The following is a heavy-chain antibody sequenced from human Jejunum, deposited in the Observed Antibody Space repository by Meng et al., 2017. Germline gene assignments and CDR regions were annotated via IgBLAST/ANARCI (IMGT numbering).Heavy chain of an antibody. Sequence: QVQLREPGPGLVKPSGTLFLPCAVSGASISRTNWWSWVRQPPGKGLEWIGKIDPSESTHYNPSLKGRVTISADRSKNQFSLRLTSVTAADTAIYFCARDLYGDNGAHFDFWGQGTLVTVSS. J-gene: IGHJ4*02. CDR3: ARDLYGDNGAHFDF. CDR1: GASISRTNW. D-gene: IGHD4-17*01. V-gene: IGHV4-4*02. CDR2: IDPSEST.